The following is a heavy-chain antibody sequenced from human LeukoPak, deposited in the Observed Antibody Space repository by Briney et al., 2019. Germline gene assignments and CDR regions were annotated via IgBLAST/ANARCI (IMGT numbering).Heavy chain of an antibody. CDR3: ARSPYQLLYGGIRPFDY. V-gene: IGHV1-2*02. CDR2: INPNSGGT. CDR1: GYTFTGYY. J-gene: IGHJ4*02. D-gene: IGHD2-2*02. Sequence: ASVKVSCKASGYTFTGYYMHWVRQAPGQGLEWMGWINPNSGGTNYAQKFQGRVTMTRDTSISTAYMELSRLRSDDTAVYYCARSPYQLLYGGIRPFDYWGQGTLVTVSS.